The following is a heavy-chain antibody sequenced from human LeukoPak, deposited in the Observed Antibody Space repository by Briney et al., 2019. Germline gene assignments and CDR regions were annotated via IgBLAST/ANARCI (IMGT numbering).Heavy chain of an antibody. J-gene: IGHJ4*02. D-gene: IGHD6-13*01. CDR3: ARGTAATAGIDY. Sequence: SGGSLRLSCAASEFTFGDYWMHWVRQVPGKGLVWVSHINTDGSSPTYGASAKGRFTVSRDNAKNTLFLQMNRLRVEDTAVYYCARGTAATAGIDYWGQGTLVTVSS. V-gene: IGHV3-74*01. CDR2: INTDGSSP. CDR1: EFTFGDYW.